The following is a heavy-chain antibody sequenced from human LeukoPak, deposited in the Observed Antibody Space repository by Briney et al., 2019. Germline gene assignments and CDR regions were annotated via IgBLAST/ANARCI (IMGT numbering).Heavy chain of an antibody. D-gene: IGHD2-21*01. V-gene: IGHV1-2*02. Sequence: GASVKVSCKASGYTFTGYYMHWVRQARGQGLEWMGWINPNTGDTHYAQKFQGRVTLTRDTSITTVYMELSRLTSDDTAIFYCAVAPGDYWGQGTLVTVSS. CDR3: AVAPGDY. J-gene: IGHJ4*02. CDR2: INPNTGDT. CDR1: GYTFTGYY.